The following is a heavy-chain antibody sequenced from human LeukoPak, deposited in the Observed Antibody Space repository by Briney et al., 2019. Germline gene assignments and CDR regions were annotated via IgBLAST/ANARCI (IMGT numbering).Heavy chain of an antibody. CDR3: AKDKGSSWYYSWFDP. V-gene: IGHV3-9*01. Sequence: PGRSLRLSCAASGFTFDDYAMHWVRQAPGKGLKWVSGISWNSGSIGYADSVKGRFTISRDNAKNSLYLQMNSLRAEDTALYYCAKDKGSSWYYSWFDPWGQGTLVTVSS. CDR1: GFTFDDYA. D-gene: IGHD6-13*01. CDR2: ISWNSGSI. J-gene: IGHJ5*02.